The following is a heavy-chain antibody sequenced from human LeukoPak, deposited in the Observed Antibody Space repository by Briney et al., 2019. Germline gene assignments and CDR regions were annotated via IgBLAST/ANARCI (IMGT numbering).Heavy chain of an antibody. CDR1: GDSISSSTYH. CDR2: IYYSGTT. V-gene: IGHV4-39*07. J-gene: IGHJ5*02. Sequence: SETLSLTCTVSGDSISSSTYHWGWIRQPPGKGLGWIGSIYYSGTTYYNPSLKRPVTISVDTTKNQFSLKLTSVTAADTAVYYCAREWEIDNPGWFDPWGQGTVVTVSS. D-gene: IGHD1-14*01. CDR3: AREWEIDNPGWFDP.